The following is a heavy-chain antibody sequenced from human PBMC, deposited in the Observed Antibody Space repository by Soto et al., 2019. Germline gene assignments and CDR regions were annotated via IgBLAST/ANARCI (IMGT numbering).Heavy chain of an antibody. Sequence: QLQLQESGPGLVKPSETLSLTCTVSGGSISSSSYYWGWIRQPPGKGLEWIGSIYYSGSTYYNPSLKSRVPISLDTSKNQFSLKLSSVTAADTAVYYCARHAGEYYDFWSGYDTGWFDPWVQGTLVTVSS. D-gene: IGHD3-3*01. CDR1: GGSISSSSYY. V-gene: IGHV4-39*01. CDR3: ARHAGEYYDFWSGYDTGWFDP. J-gene: IGHJ5*02. CDR2: IYYSGST.